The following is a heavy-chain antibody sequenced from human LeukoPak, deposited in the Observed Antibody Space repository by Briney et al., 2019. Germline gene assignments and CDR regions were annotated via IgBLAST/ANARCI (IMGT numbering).Heavy chain of an antibody. CDR2: INHSGST. Sequence: SETLSLTCTVSGGSISSSSYYWSWIRQPPGKGLEWIGEINHSGSTIYNPSLKSRVTISVDTSKNQFSLKLSSVTAADTAVYYCAGFRGRRGSGRPPYYYYYYMDVWGKGTTVTVSS. D-gene: IGHD3-10*01. CDR1: GGSISSSSYY. V-gene: IGHV4-39*07. CDR3: AGFRGRRGSGRPPYYYYYYMDV. J-gene: IGHJ6*03.